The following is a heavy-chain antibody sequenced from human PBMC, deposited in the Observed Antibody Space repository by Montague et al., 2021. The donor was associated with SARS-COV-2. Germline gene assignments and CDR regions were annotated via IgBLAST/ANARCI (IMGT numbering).Heavy chain of an antibody. CDR1: GFSLTTSAMC. V-gene: IGHV2-70*11. CDR2: IDWDGDE. Sequence: PALVKPTQTLTLTCTFSGFSLTTSAMCVSWIRQPPGKALEWLARIDWDGDEYYSASLKSRLTITKDTSKDQVVLTMTNMDPADTATYYCARTRDINNSCRHDDMDVWGQGTPVTVSS. J-gene: IGHJ6*02. CDR3: ARTRDINNSCRHDDMDV. D-gene: IGHD2-15*01.